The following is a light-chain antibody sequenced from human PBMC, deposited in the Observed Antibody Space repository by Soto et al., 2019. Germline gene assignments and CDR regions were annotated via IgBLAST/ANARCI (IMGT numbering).Light chain of an antibody. CDR3: QQYNSYPIT. CDR2: GAS. CDR1: HIISTY. J-gene: IGKJ5*01. Sequence: DVRITQSPSSLSASVGDRIAITCRASHIISTYLNWYQQKPGKGPRLLIYGASSLQNGVPSRFSGSGSGTEFTLTISSLQPDDFATYYCQQYNSYPITFGQGTRLEIK. V-gene: IGKV1-5*01.